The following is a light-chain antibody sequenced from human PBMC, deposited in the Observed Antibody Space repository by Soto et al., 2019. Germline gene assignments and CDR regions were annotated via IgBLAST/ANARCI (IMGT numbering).Light chain of an antibody. CDR3: AAWDDSLNGYV. CDR2: SNN. Sequence: QSVLTQPPSASGTPGQSVTISCSGSSSNIGRNTVNWYQELPGTAPKLLIYSNNQRPSGVPDRFSGFKSGTSASLAISGLQSEDEADYYCAAWDDSLNGYVFGTGTKLTVL. V-gene: IGLV1-44*01. J-gene: IGLJ1*01. CDR1: SSNIGRNT.